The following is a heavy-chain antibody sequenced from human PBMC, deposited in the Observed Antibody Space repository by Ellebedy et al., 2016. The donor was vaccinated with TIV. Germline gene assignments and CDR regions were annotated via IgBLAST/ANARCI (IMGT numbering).Heavy chain of an antibody. CDR1: GFIVSSCD. Sequence: GESLKISCAASGFIVSSCDMTWVRQAPGKGLEWVSIIYSGGNTYYVDSVKGRFTLSRDNSKNTLYLQMNSLGAEDTAVYYCAPLSRWSILSWGQGTLVTFSP. V-gene: IGHV3-53*01. CDR3: APLSRWSILS. D-gene: IGHD4-23*01. CDR2: IYSGGNT. J-gene: IGHJ4*02.